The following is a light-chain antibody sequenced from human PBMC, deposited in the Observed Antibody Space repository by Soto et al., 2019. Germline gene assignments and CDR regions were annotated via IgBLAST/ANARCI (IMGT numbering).Light chain of an antibody. CDR1: QSLLHSNGYNY. CDR2: LGS. Sequence: DIVMTQSPLSLPVTPGEPASISCRSSQSLLHSNGYNYLDWYLQKPGQSPQLLIYLGSNRASGVPDRFSGSGSGTDFTLKISRVEAEDVGVYYCMQALQTPCTFVPGTKVDIK. J-gene: IGKJ3*01. CDR3: MQALQTPCT. V-gene: IGKV2-28*01.